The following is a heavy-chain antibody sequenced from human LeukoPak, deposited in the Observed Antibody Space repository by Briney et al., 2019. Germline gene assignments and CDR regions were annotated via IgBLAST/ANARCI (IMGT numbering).Heavy chain of an antibody. CDR1: GYTLTELF. J-gene: IGHJ6*04. Sequence: GASVKVSCKVSGYTLTELFMHWVRQAPGKGLEWMGGFDPEDGETIYAQKFQGRVTMTEDTSTDTAYMELSSLRSEDTAVYYCAILLKVPAAGAYYYYGMDVWGKGTTVTVSS. CDR3: AILLKVPAAGAYYYYGMDV. CDR2: FDPEDGET. D-gene: IGHD2-2*01. V-gene: IGHV1-24*01.